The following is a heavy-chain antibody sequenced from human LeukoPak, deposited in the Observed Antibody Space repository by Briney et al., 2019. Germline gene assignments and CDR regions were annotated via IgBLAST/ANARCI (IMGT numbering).Heavy chain of an antibody. V-gene: IGHV3-11*04. Sequence: GGSLRLSCAASGFTFSDYYMSWIRQAPGKGLEWVSYISSSGSTIYYADSVKGRFTISRDNAKNSLYLQMNSLRAEDTAVYYCARARVRSKEAARLVDYWGQGTLVTVSS. CDR2: ISSSGSTI. CDR1: GFTFSDYY. D-gene: IGHD6-6*01. CDR3: ARARVRSKEAARLVDY. J-gene: IGHJ4*02.